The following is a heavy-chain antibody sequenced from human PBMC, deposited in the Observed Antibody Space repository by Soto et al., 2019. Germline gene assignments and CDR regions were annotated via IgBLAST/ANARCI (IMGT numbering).Heavy chain of an antibody. CDR1: GYTFRHYG. Sequence: QVLLVQSGAEVKRPGASVKVSCKASGYTFRHYGITWVRQAPGHGLEWLVWVTAFNGDTNYAQNVRDRVTSTTGPSTDTSDMELRSLRPDDTAVYYCARDGRVSFYYYGIDVWGQGTTVIVCS. CDR2: VTAFNGDT. J-gene: IGHJ6*02. V-gene: IGHV1-18*01. CDR3: ARDGRVSFYYYGIDV.